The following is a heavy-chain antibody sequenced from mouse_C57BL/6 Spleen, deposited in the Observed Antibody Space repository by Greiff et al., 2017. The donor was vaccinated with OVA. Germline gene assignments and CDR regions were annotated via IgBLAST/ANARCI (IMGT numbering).Heavy chain of an antibody. V-gene: IGHV5-17*01. J-gene: IGHJ4*01. CDR3: ASYYYDSSYDAMDC. Sequence: EVMLVESGGGLVKPGGSLKLSCAASGFTFSDYGMHWVCQAPAKGLEWVAYISSGSSTIYDADTVKGRFTISRDNAKNTLFLQMTSLRSEYTAMYYCASYYYDSSYDAMDCWGQGPPVTVSS. CDR2: ISSGSSTI. CDR1: GFTFSDYG. D-gene: IGHD1-1*01.